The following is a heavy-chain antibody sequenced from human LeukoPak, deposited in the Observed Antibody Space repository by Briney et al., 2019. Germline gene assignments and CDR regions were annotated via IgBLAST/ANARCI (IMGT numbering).Heavy chain of an antibody. J-gene: IGHJ5*02. CDR1: GFTFSSFG. V-gene: IGHV3-33*01. D-gene: IGHD1-7*01. CDR3: VRGVGVSRFNYLDP. CDR2: IWYDASNK. Sequence: PGGCLRLSCAASGFTFSSFGMHWVRQAPGKGLEWVAVIWYDASNKYYVDSVKGRFTISRDNSKNTLYLQMNSLRDDDTAVYYCVRGVGVSRFNYLDPWGQGAMVGVSS.